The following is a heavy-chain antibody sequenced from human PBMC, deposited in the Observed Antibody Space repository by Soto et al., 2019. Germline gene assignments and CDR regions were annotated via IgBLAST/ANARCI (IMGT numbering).Heavy chain of an antibody. CDR2: IYYSGST. V-gene: IGHV4-39*01. D-gene: IGHD3-3*01. CDR3: ASSATGSGSIFGVVTYNWFDP. CDR1: GGSITSSTYY. Sequence: SETLSLTCTVSGGSITSSTYYWGWIRQPPGKGLEWIGSIYYSGSTYYNPSLKSRVTISVDTSKNQFSLKVSSVTAADTAVYYCASSATGSGSIFGVVTYNWFDPWGQGTLVTVSS. J-gene: IGHJ5*02.